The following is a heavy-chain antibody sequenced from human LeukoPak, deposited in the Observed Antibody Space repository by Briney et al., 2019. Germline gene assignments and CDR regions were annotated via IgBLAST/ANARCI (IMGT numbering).Heavy chain of an antibody. CDR3: AKDRTYSGYDALDY. J-gene: IGHJ4*02. CDR1: GFNFDDYS. CDR2: ISWNSGSA. V-gene: IGHV3-9*01. Sequence: PGRSLRLSCAASGFNFDDYSMHWIRQAPGKGLEWVTGISWNSGSAGYADSVKGRFTISRDNAKNSLYLQMNSLRTEDTALYYGAKDRTYSGYDALDYWGQGTLVTVSS. D-gene: IGHD5-12*01.